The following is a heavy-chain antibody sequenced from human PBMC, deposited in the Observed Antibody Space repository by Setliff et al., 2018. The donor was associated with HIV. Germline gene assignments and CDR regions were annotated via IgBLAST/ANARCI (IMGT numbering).Heavy chain of an antibody. CDR2: IFYTGST. Sequence: SETLSLTCTVSGDSIGSYYWTWLRPFPGKGLEWIGFIFYTGSTTYNPSLNSRVTISVDTSRNQFTLKLSSMTAADTAVYYCGRQVPVPGVAVTPIDYWGQGTLVTVSS. V-gene: IGHV4-59*08. J-gene: IGHJ4*02. CDR3: GRQVPVPGVAVTPIDY. CDR1: GDSIGSYY. D-gene: IGHD3-3*01.